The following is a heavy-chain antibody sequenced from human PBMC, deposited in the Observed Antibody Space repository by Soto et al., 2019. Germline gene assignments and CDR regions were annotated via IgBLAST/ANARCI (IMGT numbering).Heavy chain of an antibody. CDR3: ARAPGSVAVAGADY. J-gene: IGHJ4*02. V-gene: IGHV3-30-3*01. D-gene: IGHD6-19*01. Sequence: GGSLRLSCTASGFTFSIHAMHWVRHAPGKGLEWVAVILYDGSDKYYTDSVKGRITISRDNSKNTLYLQMNTLRLEDTGVYYCARAPGSVAVAGADYWGQGTLVTVS. CDR2: ILYDGSDK. CDR1: GFTFSIHA.